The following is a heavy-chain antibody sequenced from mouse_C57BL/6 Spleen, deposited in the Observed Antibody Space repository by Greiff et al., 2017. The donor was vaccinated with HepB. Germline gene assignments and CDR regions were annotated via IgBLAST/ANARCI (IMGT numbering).Heavy chain of an antibody. J-gene: IGHJ4*01. CDR1: GFTFSDYG. V-gene: IGHV5-17*01. Sequence: EVQRVESGGGLVKPGGSLKLSCAASGFTFSDYGMHWVRQAPEKGLEWVAYISSGSSTIYYADTVKGRFTISRDNAKNTLFLQMTSLGSEDTAMYYCARTRPYAMDYWGQGTSVTVSS. CDR3: ARTRPYAMDY. CDR2: ISSGSSTI.